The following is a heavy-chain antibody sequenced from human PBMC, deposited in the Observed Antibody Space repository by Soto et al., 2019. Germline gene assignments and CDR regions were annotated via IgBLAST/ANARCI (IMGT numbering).Heavy chain of an antibody. CDR1: GFTFDDYA. J-gene: IGHJ3*02. CDR2: ISWNSGSI. Sequence: GGSLRLSCAASGFTFDDYAMHWVRQAPGKGLEWVSGISWNSGSIGYADSVKGRFTISRDNAKNSLYLQMNSLRAEDTALYYCAKDRFTYSGYARGDAFDIWGQGTMVTVSS. CDR3: AKDRFTYSGYARGDAFDI. V-gene: IGHV3-9*01. D-gene: IGHD5-12*01.